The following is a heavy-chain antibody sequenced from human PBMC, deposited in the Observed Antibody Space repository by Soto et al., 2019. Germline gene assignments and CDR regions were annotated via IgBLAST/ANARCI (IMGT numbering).Heavy chain of an antibody. CDR3: SRAYNGDYLAEYYFDS. CDR1: GGSISSSDYY. V-gene: IGHV4-30-4*01. CDR2: IYYSGRT. Sequence: SETLSLTCTVSGGSISSSDYYWNWIRQPPGKGLEWIGHIYYSGRTSYNPSLKSRVAISVDTSKNQFSLKLSSVTAADMAVYFCSRAYNGDYLAEYYFDSWGQGTLVTVSS. J-gene: IGHJ4*02. D-gene: IGHD4-17*01.